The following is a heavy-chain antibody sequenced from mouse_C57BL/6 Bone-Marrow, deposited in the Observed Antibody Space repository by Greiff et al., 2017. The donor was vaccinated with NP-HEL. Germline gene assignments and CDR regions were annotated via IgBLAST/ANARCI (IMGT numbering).Heavy chain of an antibody. CDR3: ARGYFDV. Sequence: QVQLQQSGPELVKPGASVKISCKASGYAFSSSWMHWVKQRPGKGLEWIGRIYPGDGDTNYNGKFKGKATLTADKSSSTASMQLSSLTSEDAAVYFCARGYFDVWGTGTAVTVTS. CDR2: IYPGDGDT. J-gene: IGHJ1*03. CDR1: GYAFSSSW. V-gene: IGHV1-82*01.